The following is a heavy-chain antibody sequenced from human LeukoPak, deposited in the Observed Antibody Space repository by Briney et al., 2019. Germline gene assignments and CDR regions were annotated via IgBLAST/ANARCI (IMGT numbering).Heavy chain of an antibody. D-gene: IGHD2-15*01. CDR1: GFTFDDYG. CDR2: INWNGGST. J-gene: IGHJ4*02. V-gene: IGHV3-20*04. CDR3: ARDGGYCSAGTCYSDY. Sequence: PGGSLRLSCAASGFTFDDYGMSWVRQAPGKGLEWVSGINWNGGSTGYADSVKGRFTISRDNARNSLYLQMNSLRAEDTAVYYCARDGGYCSAGTCYSDYWGQGTLVTVSS.